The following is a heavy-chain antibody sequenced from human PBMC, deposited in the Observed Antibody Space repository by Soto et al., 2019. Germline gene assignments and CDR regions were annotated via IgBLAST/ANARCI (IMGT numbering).Heavy chain of an antibody. Sequence: KVSCKASGGTFISYAISWVRQAPGQGLEWMGGIIPIFGTANYAQKFQGRVTITADESTSTAYMELSSLRSEDTAVYYCARVGITMVRTDYYYYGMDVWGQGTTVTVSS. V-gene: IGHV1-69*01. CDR1: GGTFISYA. D-gene: IGHD3-10*01. CDR3: ARVGITMVRTDYYYYGMDV. J-gene: IGHJ6*02. CDR2: IIPIFGTA.